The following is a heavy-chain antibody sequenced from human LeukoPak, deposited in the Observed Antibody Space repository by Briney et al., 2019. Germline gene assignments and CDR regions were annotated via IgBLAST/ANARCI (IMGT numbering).Heavy chain of an antibody. V-gene: IGHV1-18*01. Sequence: ASVKVSCKASGYTFTRYGISWVRQAPGQWLEWMGWISANDGNTDYPQKLQGRVTMTTDTSTSTAYMELRSLRSDDTAVYYCARESHVTREDYWGQGTLVTVSS. D-gene: IGHD3-10*01. CDR3: ARESHVTREDY. J-gene: IGHJ4*02. CDR1: GYTFTRYG. CDR2: ISANDGNT.